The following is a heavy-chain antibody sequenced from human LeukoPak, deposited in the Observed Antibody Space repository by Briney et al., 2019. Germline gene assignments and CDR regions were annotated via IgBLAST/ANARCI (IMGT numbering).Heavy chain of an antibody. D-gene: IGHD3-10*01. V-gene: IGHV3-11*01. CDR2: ISSSGSTI. CDR3: AGGSGSYWSGYYYCMDV. Sequence: GGSLRLSCAAPGFTFSDYYMSWIRQAPGKGLEWVSYISSSGSTIYYADSVKGRFTISRDNAKNSLYLQMNSLRAEDTAVYYCAGGSGSYWSGYYYCMDVWGKGTTVTISS. J-gene: IGHJ6*03. CDR1: GFTFSDYY.